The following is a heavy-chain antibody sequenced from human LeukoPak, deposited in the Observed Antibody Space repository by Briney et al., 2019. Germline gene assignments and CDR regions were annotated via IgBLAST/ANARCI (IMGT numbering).Heavy chain of an antibody. Sequence: GGSLRLSCAASGFTFSSYAMSWVRQAPGKGLEWVSAISGSGGSTYYADSVKGRFTISRDNSKNTLYLQMNSLRAEDTAVYYCFTRSGEARISKWLLLAFDYWGQGTLVTVSS. CDR3: FTRSGEARISKWLLLAFDY. V-gene: IGHV3-23*01. CDR2: ISGSGGST. D-gene: IGHD3-22*01. CDR1: GFTFSSYA. J-gene: IGHJ4*02.